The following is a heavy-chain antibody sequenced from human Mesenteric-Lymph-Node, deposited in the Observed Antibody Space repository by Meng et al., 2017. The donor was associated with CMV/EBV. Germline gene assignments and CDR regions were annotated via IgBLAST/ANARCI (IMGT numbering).Heavy chain of an antibody. CDR3: ARGSSYDILTGYFDY. D-gene: IGHD3-9*01. CDR2: INHSGST. J-gene: IGHJ4*02. CDR1: VRMYSGYY. Sequence: VQFHHWGVGMLNPSEPLSVTWAFTVRMYSGYYWNWLRQSPEKGLEWIGEINHSGSTTYNPSFTSRIIIAVDTSTNQISLNMSSVTAADTAVYYCARGSSYDILTGYFDYWGQGALVTVSS. V-gene: IGHV4-34*01.